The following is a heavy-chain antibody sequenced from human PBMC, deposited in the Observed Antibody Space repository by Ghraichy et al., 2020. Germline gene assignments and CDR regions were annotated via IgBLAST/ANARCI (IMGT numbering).Heavy chain of an antibody. Sequence: GGSLRLSCAASGFTFSSYGMHWVRQAPGKGLEWVAVISYDGSNKYYADSVKGRFTISRDNSKNTLYLQMNSLRAEDTAVYYCAKDATGATYYDFWSGYTYYYYGMDVWGQGTTVTVSS. CDR1: GFTFSSYG. V-gene: IGHV3-30*18. CDR3: AKDATGATYYDFWSGYTYYYYGMDV. D-gene: IGHD3-3*01. J-gene: IGHJ6*02. CDR2: ISYDGSNK.